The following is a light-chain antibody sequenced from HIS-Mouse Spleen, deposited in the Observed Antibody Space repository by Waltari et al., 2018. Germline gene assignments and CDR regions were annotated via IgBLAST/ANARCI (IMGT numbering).Light chain of an antibody. V-gene: IGLV3-16*01. CDR1: ALPKKY. CDR3: LSADSSGTVV. CDR2: KDS. J-gene: IGLJ2*01. Sequence: TQPPSVSVSLGQMARITCSGEALPKKYAYWYQQKPGQFPVLVIYKDSERPSGIPERFSGSSSGTIVTLTISGFQAEDEADYYCLSADSSGTVVFGVGTKLTVL.